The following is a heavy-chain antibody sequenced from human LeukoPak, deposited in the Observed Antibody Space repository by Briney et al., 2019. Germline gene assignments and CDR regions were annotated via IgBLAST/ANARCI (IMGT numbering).Heavy chain of an antibody. CDR1: GYTFTGYY. CDR3: ARGKTSDCSGGSCYVRYFDY. CDR2: INPNSGGT. D-gene: IGHD2-15*01. Sequence: ASVKVSCKASGYTFTGYYMHWVRQAPGQGLEWMGWINPNSGGTNYAQKFQGRVTMTRDTSISTAYMELSRLRSDDTAVYYCARGKTSDCSGGSCYVRYFDYWGQGTLVTVSS. V-gene: IGHV1-2*02. J-gene: IGHJ4*02.